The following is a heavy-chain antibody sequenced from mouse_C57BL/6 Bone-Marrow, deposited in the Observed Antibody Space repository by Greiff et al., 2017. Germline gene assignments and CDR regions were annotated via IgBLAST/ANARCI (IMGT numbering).Heavy chain of an antibody. CDR3: ARWDYYGSAWYFDV. V-gene: IGHV1-80*01. Sequence: ESGAELVKPGASVKISCKASGYAFSSYCMNWVKQRPGKGLEWIGQIYPGDGGTNYNGKFKGKATLTADKSSSTAYMQLSSLTSEDSAVYFCARWDYYGSAWYFDVWGTGTTVTVSS. J-gene: IGHJ1*03. CDR2: IYPGDGGT. CDR1: GYAFSSYC. D-gene: IGHD1-1*01.